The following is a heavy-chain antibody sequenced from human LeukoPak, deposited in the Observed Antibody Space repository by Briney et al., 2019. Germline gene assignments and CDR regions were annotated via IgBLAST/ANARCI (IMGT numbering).Heavy chain of an antibody. CDR2: IYYSGST. CDR3: ARDKMVRGVQDSFDY. V-gene: IGHV4-30-4*08. CDR1: GGSISSGDYY. D-gene: IGHD3-10*01. J-gene: IGHJ4*02. Sequence: SQTLSLTCTVSGGSISSGDYYWSWIRQPPGKGLEWIGYIYYSGSTYYNPFLKSRVTISVDTSKNQFSLKLSSVTAADTAVYYCARDKMVRGVQDSFDYWGQGTLVTVSS.